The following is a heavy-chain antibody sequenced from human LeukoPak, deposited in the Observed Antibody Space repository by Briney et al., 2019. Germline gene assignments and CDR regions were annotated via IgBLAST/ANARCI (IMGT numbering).Heavy chain of an antibody. Sequence: GGSLRLSCGVSGFTFSDYWMNWVRQAPGKGLEWVASIKQDGSEKSYVDSVKGRFTTSRDNAKNSLYLQMNSLRAEDTAVYYCARRLPLNVVISGIDWFDPWGQGTLVTVSS. CDR1: GFTFSDYW. CDR2: IKQDGSEK. V-gene: IGHV3-7*01. CDR3: ARRLPLNVVISGIDWFDP. D-gene: IGHD3-22*01. J-gene: IGHJ5*02.